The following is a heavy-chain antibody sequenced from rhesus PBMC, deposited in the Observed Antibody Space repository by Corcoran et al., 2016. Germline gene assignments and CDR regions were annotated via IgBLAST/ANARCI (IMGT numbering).Heavy chain of an antibody. V-gene: IGHV4-76*01. D-gene: IGHD1-38*01. Sequence: QVQLQESGPGVVKPSETLSLTCAVSGGSISGGYDWSWIRQPPGKGLEWIGYIYGSRGSTNYNPSLKNRVTIAKDASKNEFSLKLSSVTAADTAVYYCARDQSGTLEVDGYYFDYWGQGVLVTVSS. J-gene: IGHJ4*01. CDR2: IYGSRGST. CDR3: ARDQSGTLEVDGYYFDY. CDR1: GGSISGGYD.